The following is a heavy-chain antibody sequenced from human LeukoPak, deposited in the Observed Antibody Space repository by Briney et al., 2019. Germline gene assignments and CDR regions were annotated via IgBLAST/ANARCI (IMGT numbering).Heavy chain of an antibody. CDR3: ALNRNGLSF. Sequence: GASVKVSRKTSGYTFTSHDIIWVRQATGQGLEWVGWTKPNSGDTVSAQKFQGRVTMTRDTSISTAFMKLSSLTSEDTAVFYCALNRNGLSFWGQGTLVTVSS. CDR2: TKPNSGDT. J-gene: IGHJ4*02. D-gene: IGHD1-14*01. V-gene: IGHV1-8*01. CDR1: GYTFTSHD.